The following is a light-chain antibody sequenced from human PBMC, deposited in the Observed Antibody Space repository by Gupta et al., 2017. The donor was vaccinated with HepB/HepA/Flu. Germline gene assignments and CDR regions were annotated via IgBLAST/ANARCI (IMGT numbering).Light chain of an antibody. V-gene: IGLV3-21*03. CDR2: DDS. Sequence: SYVLTQPPSVSVAPGKTARITCGGNNIGSKSVHWYQQKPGQAPVLVVYDDSDRLSGIPERFSGSNSGNTATLTISRVEAGDEADYYCQVWDSSSDHHVVFGGGTKLTVL. CDR3: QVWDSSSDHHVV. CDR1: NIGSKS. J-gene: IGLJ2*01.